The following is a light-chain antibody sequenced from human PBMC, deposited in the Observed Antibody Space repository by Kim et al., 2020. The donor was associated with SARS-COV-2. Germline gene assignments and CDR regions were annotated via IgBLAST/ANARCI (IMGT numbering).Light chain of an antibody. J-gene: IGLJ3*02. Sequence: YELTQPPSVSVSPGQTATITCSGEKLGDKYVCWYQQKAGQSPVLVIHQDTKRPSGIPERFSGSNSGNTATLTIGGTQTMDEADYFCQAWDSITAGVFGGGTQLTVL. CDR2: QDT. CDR1: KLGDKY. CDR3: QAWDSITAGV. V-gene: IGLV3-1*01.